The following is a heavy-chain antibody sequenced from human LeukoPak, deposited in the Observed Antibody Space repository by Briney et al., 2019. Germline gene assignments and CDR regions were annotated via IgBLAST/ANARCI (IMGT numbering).Heavy chain of an antibody. CDR1: GFTFSSYA. D-gene: IGHD3-22*01. Sequence: GGSLRLSCAASGFTFSSYAMGWVRQAPGKGLEWVSAISGSGGSTYYADSVKGRFTISRDNSKNTLYLQMNSLRAEDTAVYYCAKVYDSSGYYFDYWGQGTLVTVSS. V-gene: IGHV3-23*01. CDR3: AKVYDSSGYYFDY. J-gene: IGHJ4*02. CDR2: ISGSGGST.